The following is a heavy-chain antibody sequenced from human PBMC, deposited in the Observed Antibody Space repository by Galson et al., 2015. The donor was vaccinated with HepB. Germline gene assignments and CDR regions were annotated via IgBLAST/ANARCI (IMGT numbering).Heavy chain of an antibody. CDR1: GYTFTGYY. V-gene: IGHV1-2*02. D-gene: IGHD6-13*01. J-gene: IGHJ4*02. CDR2: INPNSGGT. Sequence: SVKVSCKASGYTFTGYYMHWVRQAPGQGLEWMGWINPNSGGTNYAQKFQGRVTMTRDTSISTAYMELSRLRSDDTAVYYCARVVVGQQLVFAVDYWGQGTLVTVSS. CDR3: ARVVVGQQLVFAVDY.